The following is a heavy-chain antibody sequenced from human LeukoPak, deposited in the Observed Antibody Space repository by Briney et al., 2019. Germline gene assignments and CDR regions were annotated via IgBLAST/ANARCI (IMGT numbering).Heavy chain of an antibody. D-gene: IGHD5-12*01. Sequence: PGGSLRLSCAASGFTFSTYGMHCVRQAPGKGLEWVAVIWYDGSNKYYIDSVRGRFTISRDNSRNTLYLQMNSLRAEDTAVYYCARGFDSGYDFGYWGQGTLVTVSS. CDR2: IWYDGSNK. CDR1: GFTFSTYG. J-gene: IGHJ4*02. V-gene: IGHV3-33*01. CDR3: ARGFDSGYDFGY.